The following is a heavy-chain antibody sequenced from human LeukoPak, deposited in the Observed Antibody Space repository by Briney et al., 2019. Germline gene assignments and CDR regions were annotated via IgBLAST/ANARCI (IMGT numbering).Heavy chain of an antibody. CDR1: GYSISSGYY. V-gene: IGHV4-38-2*02. Sequence: SETLSLTCAVSGYSISSGYYWGWIRQPPGKGLEWIGSIYHSGSTYYNPSLKSRVTTSVGTSKNQFSLKLSSVTAADTAVYYCATEGYCSSTSCSPFDYWGQGTLVTVSS. D-gene: IGHD2-2*01. CDR3: ATEGYCSSTSCSPFDY. J-gene: IGHJ4*02. CDR2: IYHSGST.